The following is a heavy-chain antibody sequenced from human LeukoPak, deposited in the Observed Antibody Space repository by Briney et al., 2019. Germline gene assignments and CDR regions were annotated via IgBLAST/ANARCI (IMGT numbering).Heavy chain of an antibody. D-gene: IGHD2-2*01. Sequence: GGSMRLSCAASGFTFSSYAMHWVRQAPGKGLEWVSSISSSSSYIYYADSVKGRFTISRDNAKNSLYLQMNSLRAEDTAVYYCARESLYCSSTSCYKANPDYWGQGTLVTVSS. V-gene: IGHV3-21*01. CDR3: ARESLYCSSTSCYKANPDY. CDR1: GFTFSSYA. J-gene: IGHJ4*02. CDR2: ISSSSSYI.